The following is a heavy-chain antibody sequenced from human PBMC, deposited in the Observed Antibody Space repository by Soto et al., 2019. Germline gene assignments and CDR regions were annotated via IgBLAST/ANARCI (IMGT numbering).Heavy chain of an antibody. CDR3: ARDPGGDGYNRIRIFDY. J-gene: IGHJ4*02. D-gene: IGHD5-12*01. CDR2: IIPIFGTA. CDR1: GGTFSSYA. V-gene: IGHV1-69*06. Sequence: QVQLVQSGAEVQKPGSSVKVSCKASGGTFSSYAISWVRQAPGQGLEWMGGIIPIFGTANYAQKFQGRVTITADKSTSTAYMELSSLRSEDTAVYYCARDPGGDGYNRIRIFDYWGQGTLVTVSS.